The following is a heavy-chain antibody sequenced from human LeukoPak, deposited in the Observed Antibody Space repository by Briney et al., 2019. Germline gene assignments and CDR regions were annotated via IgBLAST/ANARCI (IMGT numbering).Heavy chain of an antibody. V-gene: IGHV3-53*01. CDR2: IYSGGST. D-gene: IGHD3-22*01. CDR3: ARSSSGYSLNWFDP. Sequence: PGGSLRLSCAASGFTFSSNYMSWVRQAPGKGLEWVSVIYSGGSTYYPDSVKGRFTISRDNSKNTLYLQMNSLRAEDTAVYYCARSSSGYSLNWFDPWGQGTLVTVAS. CDR1: GFTFSSNY. J-gene: IGHJ5*02.